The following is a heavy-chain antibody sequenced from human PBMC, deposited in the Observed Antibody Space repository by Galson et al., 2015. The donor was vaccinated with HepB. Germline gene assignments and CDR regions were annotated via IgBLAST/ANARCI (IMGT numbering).Heavy chain of an antibody. V-gene: IGHV2-5*02. J-gene: IGHJ5*02. CDR1: GFSLSTTGVG. D-gene: IGHD6-13*01. CDR2: IYWDGDK. CDR3: AHTATATPGARLNWFDP. Sequence: PALVKPTQTLTLTCTFSGFSLSTTGVGVGWIRQAPGKALEWLALIYWDGDKRYSPSLKSRLTITKDTSENHVVLTMTNMDPVDTGTYYCAHTATATPGARLNWFDPWGQGTLVTVSS.